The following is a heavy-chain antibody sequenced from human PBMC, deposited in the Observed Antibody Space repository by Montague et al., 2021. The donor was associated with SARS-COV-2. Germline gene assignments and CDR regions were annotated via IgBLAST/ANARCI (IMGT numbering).Heavy chain of an antibody. CDR3: ARGISLFDP. Sequence: SLRLSCAVSGFIFSDYNMTWIRQTPGKGLEWISYINGASSRTNYADFVKGRFTISRDNAKNSLFLQMNSLRVEDTAVYYCARGISLFDPWGQGTLVAVSS. V-gene: IGHV3-11*05. J-gene: IGHJ5*02. CDR1: GFIFSDYN. CDR2: INGASSRT.